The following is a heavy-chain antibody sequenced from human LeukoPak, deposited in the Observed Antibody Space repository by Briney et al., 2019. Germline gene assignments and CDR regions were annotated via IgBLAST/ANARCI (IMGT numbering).Heavy chain of an antibody. CDR3: ARDVAVYYDILTGPGL. J-gene: IGHJ4*02. CDR2: INPNSGGT. CDR1: GYTFTGYY. Sequence: ASVKVSCKASGYTFTGYYMHWVRQAPGQGLEWMGWINPNSGGTNHAQKFQGRVTMTRDTSISTAYMELSRLRSDDTAVYYCARDVAVYYDILTGPGLWGQGTLVTVSS. V-gene: IGHV1-2*02. D-gene: IGHD3-9*01.